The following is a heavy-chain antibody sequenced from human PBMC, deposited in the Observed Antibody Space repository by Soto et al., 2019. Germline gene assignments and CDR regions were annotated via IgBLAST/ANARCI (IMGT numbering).Heavy chain of an antibody. V-gene: IGHV3-23*01. CDR3: ARRGPGTYFDY. J-gene: IGHJ4*02. CDR1: GFTFRTYA. D-gene: IGHD6-13*01. CDR2: ISGSGDST. Sequence: PGGSLRLSCAASGFTFRTYAMHWVRQAPGKGLEWVSVISGSGDSTYYADSVKGRFIISRDNSKNTLYLQMNSLRAEDTAVYYCARRGPGTYFDYWGQGTLVTVSS.